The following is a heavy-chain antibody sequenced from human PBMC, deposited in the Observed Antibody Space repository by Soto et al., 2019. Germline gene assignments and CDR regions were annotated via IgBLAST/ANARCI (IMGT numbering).Heavy chain of an antibody. CDR3: ARRAETNGWNGLGDDNYDFDF. CDR2: INPNTGNS. Sequence: ASVKVPCKASGYTFTSYDIYWVRQATGQGLEWMGGINPNTGNSGYAQKFQRRVTMTSDTSISTAHMELSSLRSEDTAVYYCARRAETNGWNGLGDDNYDFDFWGQGTPVPVSS. D-gene: IGHD1-1*01. V-gene: IGHV1-8*01. CDR1: GYTFTSYD. J-gene: IGHJ4*02.